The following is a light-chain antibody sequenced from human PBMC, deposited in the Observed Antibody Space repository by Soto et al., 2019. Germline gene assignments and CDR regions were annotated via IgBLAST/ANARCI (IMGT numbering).Light chain of an antibody. Sequence: QSVLTQPPSASLSPGQSVTISCTGTSSDIGGYNYVSWYQQHPGKAPKLMIYEVTKRPSGVPDRFSGSKSGNTASLTVSGLQAADEADYYCTSYAGSNNLVFGTGTKVTVL. CDR3: TSYAGSNNLV. V-gene: IGLV2-8*01. J-gene: IGLJ1*01. CDR1: SSDIGGYNY. CDR2: EVT.